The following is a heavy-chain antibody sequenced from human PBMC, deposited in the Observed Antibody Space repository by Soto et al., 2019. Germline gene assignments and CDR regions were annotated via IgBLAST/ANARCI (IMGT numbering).Heavy chain of an antibody. CDR3: ARDPGSGSYYGWFDP. CDR2: IYYSGST. J-gene: IGHJ5*02. D-gene: IGHD3-10*01. CDR1: GGSISRYY. V-gene: IGHV4-59*01. Sequence: QVQLQESGPGLVKPSETLSLTCTVSGGSISRYYWNWIRQRPGKGLEWIGYIYYSGSTNYNPSLKSRVTISVDTSKNQFSLKLSSLTAADTAVYYCARDPGSGSYYGWFDPWGQGTLVTVSS.